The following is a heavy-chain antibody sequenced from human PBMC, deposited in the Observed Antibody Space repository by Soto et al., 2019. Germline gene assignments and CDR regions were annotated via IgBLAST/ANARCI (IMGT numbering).Heavy chain of an antibody. V-gene: IGHV4-59*01. D-gene: IGHD5-12*01. CDR3: ATEGNLGRWLQPLDF. CDR2: IHYNGTT. J-gene: IGHJ4*02. Sequence: QVQLQVSGPGLVKPSETLSLTCTVSGDSISAYSWSWVRQPPGKGLEWIGNIHYNGTTKYSPSLKRRVTLSVDTSKTHFSLGLISVSAADTAIYFCATEGNLGRWLQPLDFWGQGTLVTVSS. CDR1: GDSISAYS.